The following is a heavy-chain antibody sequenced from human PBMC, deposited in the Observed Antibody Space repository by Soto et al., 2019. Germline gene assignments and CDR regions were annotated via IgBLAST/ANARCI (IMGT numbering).Heavy chain of an antibody. J-gene: IGHJ4*02. V-gene: IGHV3-30-3*01. CDR3: ARGDAIVVVTAIDHDTNDY. Sequence: QVQLVESGGGVVQPGRSLRLSCAASGFTFSSYAMHWVRQAPGKGLEWVAVISYDGSNKYYADSVKGRFTISRDNSKNTLYLQMNSLRAEDTAVYYCARGDAIVVVTAIDHDTNDYWGQGTLVTVSS. CDR1: GFTFSSYA. CDR2: ISYDGSNK. D-gene: IGHD2-21*02.